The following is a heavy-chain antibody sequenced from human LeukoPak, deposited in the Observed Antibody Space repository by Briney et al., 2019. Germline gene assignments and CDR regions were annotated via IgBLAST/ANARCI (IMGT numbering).Heavy chain of an antibody. D-gene: IGHD2-2*01. CDR2: IYYSGST. CDR1: GGSFSGYY. V-gene: IGHV4-59*01. CDR3: ARTQYCSRDSCYFGYFDY. Sequence: SETLSLTCAVNGGSFSGYYWSWIRQPPGKGLEWIGYIYYSGSTKYNPSLKSRVTISVDTSKNQFSLKLTSVTAADTAVYYCARTQYCSRDSCYFGYFDYWGQGTLATVSS. J-gene: IGHJ4*02.